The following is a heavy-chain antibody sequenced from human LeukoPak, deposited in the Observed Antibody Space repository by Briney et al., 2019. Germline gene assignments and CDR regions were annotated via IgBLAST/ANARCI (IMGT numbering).Heavy chain of an antibody. D-gene: IGHD3-10*02. CDR2: IISSGSTI. CDR3: AELGITMIGGV. V-gene: IGHV3-48*03. Sequence: GRSLRLSYAASGFSSSSYEMNWVSQAPGKWLEWVSYIISSGSTIYYADSVKGRFNISRDNAKNSLYLQMNSLRAEDTAVYYCAELGITMIGGVWGKGTTVTISS. CDR1: GFSSSSYE. J-gene: IGHJ6*04.